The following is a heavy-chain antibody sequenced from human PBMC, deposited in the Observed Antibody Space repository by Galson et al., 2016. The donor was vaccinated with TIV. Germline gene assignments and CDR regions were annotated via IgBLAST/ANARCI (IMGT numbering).Heavy chain of an antibody. CDR2: INPIFRTP. J-gene: IGHJ3*02. Sequence: SVKVSCKASGGTFSFYAITWVRQAPGQGLEWMGGINPIFRTPNYAQKFQGRVTMTADDSTRTAYMELSSLGSEDTAVYYCARETCSGGTGYSRIGAFDIWGQGTMVTVSS. V-gene: IGHV1-69*13. CDR1: GGTFSFYA. D-gene: IGHD2-15*01. CDR3: ARETCSGGTGYSRIGAFDI.